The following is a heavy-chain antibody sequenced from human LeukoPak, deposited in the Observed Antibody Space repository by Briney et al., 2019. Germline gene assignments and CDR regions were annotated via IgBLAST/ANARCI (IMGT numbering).Heavy chain of an antibody. CDR2: IKQDGSEK. CDR3: AREGGIVVVPAALDY. Sequence: GGSLRLSCAASGFTFSSYWMSWVRQAPGKGLEWVANIKQDGSEKYYVDSEKGRFTISRDNAKNSLYLQMNSLRAEDTAVYYCAREGGIVVVPAALDYWGQGTLVTVSS. CDR1: GFTFSSYW. D-gene: IGHD2-2*01. V-gene: IGHV3-7*01. J-gene: IGHJ4*02.